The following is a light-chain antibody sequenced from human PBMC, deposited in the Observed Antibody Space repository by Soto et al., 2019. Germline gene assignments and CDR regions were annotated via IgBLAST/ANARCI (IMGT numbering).Light chain of an antibody. CDR2: DSN. CDR1: SSNIGNNY. V-gene: IGLV1-51*01. Sequence: QSVLTQPPSVSAAPGEKVTISCSGRSSNIGNNYVSWYQQLPGTTPKLLIYDSNKRPSGIPGRFSGSKSGTSATLGITGLQTGDEADYYCGTWDSSLSAGWVFGGGTKLTVL. J-gene: IGLJ2*01. CDR3: GTWDSSLSAGWV.